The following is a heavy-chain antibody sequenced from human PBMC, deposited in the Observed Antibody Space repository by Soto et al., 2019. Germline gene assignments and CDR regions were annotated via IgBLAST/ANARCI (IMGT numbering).Heavy chain of an antibody. CDR1: GFTFSSYA. Sequence: GGSLRLSCAASGFTFSSYAMSWVRQAPGKGLEWVSAISGSGGSTYYADSVKGRFTISRDNSKNTLYLQMNSLRAEDTAVYYCAKDQRPPGYCSGGSCYFPDYWGQGTLVTVSS. J-gene: IGHJ4*02. V-gene: IGHV3-23*01. D-gene: IGHD2-15*01. CDR2: ISGSGGST. CDR3: AKDQRPPGYCSGGSCYFPDY.